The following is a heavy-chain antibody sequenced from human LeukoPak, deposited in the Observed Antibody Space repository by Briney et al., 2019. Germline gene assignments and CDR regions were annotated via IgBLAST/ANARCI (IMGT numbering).Heavy chain of an antibody. Sequence: GESLKISCKGSGYSFTSYWIGWVRQMPGKSLEWMGIIYPGDSDTRYSPSFQGQVTISADKSISTAYLQWSSLKASDTAMYYCARRTLDYYDSSGYYGMNVWGQGTTVTVSS. CDR1: GYSFTSYW. D-gene: IGHD3-22*01. CDR2: IYPGDSDT. J-gene: IGHJ6*02. V-gene: IGHV5-51*01. CDR3: ARRTLDYYDSSGYYGMNV.